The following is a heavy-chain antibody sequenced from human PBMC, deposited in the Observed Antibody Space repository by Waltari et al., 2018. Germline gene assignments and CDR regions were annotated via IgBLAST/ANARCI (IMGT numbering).Heavy chain of an antibody. V-gene: IGHV1-69*02. Sequence: QVQLVQSGAEVKKPGSSVKVSCKASGGTFSSYTISWVRQAPGQGLEWMVRISPSLSIANYSQKCQGRVTITADKSTSTADMGLSSLRSEDAAVYYCASNGGDTAIVSLDYWGQGTLVTVSS. CDR1: GGTFSSYT. CDR3: ASNGGDTAIVSLDY. J-gene: IGHJ4*02. CDR2: ISPSLSIA. D-gene: IGHD5-18*01.